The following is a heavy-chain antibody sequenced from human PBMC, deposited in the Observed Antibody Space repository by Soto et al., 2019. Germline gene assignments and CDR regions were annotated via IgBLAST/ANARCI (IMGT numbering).Heavy chain of an antibody. CDR2: ISYDGADI. CDR3: AETPAVSVLGYFAN. Sequence: PGGSLRLSCATSGFVFSSYGMHWVRQAPGKGLEWVAVISYDGADIYYADSVRGRFTISRDNSKDTLYLHMSSLRPEDTAVYFGAETPAVSVLGYFANWGKAPLFTFPS. J-gene: IGHJ1*01. D-gene: IGHD6-25*01. V-gene: IGHV3-30*03. CDR1: GFVFSSYG.